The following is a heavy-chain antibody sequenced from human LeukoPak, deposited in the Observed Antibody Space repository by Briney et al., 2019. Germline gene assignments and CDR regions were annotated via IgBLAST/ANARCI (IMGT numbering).Heavy chain of an antibody. CDR2: IYHTGDT. CDR3: ARRNDPWSGPRNWFDS. V-gene: IGHV4-31*03. CDR1: SGSFSSGGYY. D-gene: IGHD3-3*01. J-gene: IGHJ5*01. Sequence: PSETLSLTCTVSSGSFSSGGYYWSWIRQHPGKGLEWIGNIYHTGDTFYNPSLQSRFIISVDTSKNQFSLKVSSVTAADTAIYYCARRNDPWSGPRNWFDSWGQGILVTVSS.